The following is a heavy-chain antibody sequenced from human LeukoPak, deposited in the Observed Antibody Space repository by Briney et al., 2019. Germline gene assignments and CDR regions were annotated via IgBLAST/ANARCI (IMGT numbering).Heavy chain of an antibody. J-gene: IGHJ5*02. CDR1: GFTFSSHW. CDR2: INSDGSSK. V-gene: IGHV3-74*01. Sequence: GGSLRLSCAASGFTFSSHWMHWVRHAPGKGLVWVSRINSDGSSKSYADSVKGRFTISRENAKNTLYLQMNSLRAEATAVYYCARATGRNWFDPWGQGTLVTVSS. CDR3: ARATGRNWFDP.